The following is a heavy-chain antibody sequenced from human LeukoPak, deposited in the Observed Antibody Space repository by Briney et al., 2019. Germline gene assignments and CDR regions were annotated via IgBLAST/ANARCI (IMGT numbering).Heavy chain of an antibody. CDR2: ISSSSSYI. CDR3: ARCSRDGYNWGFDY. CDR1: GFTFSSYS. V-gene: IGHV3-21*01. J-gene: IGHJ4*02. Sequence: GGSLRLSCAASGFTFSSYSMNWVRQAPGKGLEWVSSISSSSSYIYYADSVKGRFTISRDNAKNSLYLQMNSLRAEDTAVYYCARCSRDGYNWGFDYWGQGTLVTDSS. D-gene: IGHD5-24*01.